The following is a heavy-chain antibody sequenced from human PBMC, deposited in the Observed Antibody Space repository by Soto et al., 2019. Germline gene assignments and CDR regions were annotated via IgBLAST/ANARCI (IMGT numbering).Heavy chain of an antibody. V-gene: IGHV3-48*02. Sequence: GGSLRLSCAASGFTFRGYSMNWVRQAPGKGLEWVSYISSSNRTINYADSVKGRFIISRDNAKNSLYLQMHSLRDEDTAVYYCAREGWPLLQTGMDVWGQGTTVTV. D-gene: IGHD2-15*01. CDR1: GFTFRGYS. CDR3: AREGWPLLQTGMDV. CDR2: ISSSNRTI. J-gene: IGHJ6*02.